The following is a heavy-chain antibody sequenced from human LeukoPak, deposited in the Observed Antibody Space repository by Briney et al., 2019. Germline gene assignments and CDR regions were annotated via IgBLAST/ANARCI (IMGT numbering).Heavy chain of an antibody. D-gene: IGHD3-10*01. V-gene: IGHV3-30*02. CDR2: IRYNGNNQ. CDR3: AKDSAFYYIDV. Sequence: GGSLRLSCAESGFTFNNYGMHWVRRAPGKGLEWVAFIRYNGNNQYYAESVKGRFTLSRGKSKNTLFLQMNSLKGDDTAVYYYAKDSAFYYIDVWGKGTTVIISS. CDR1: GFTFNNYG. J-gene: IGHJ6*03.